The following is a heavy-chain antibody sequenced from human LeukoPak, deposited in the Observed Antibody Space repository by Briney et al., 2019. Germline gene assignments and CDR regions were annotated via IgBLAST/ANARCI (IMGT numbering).Heavy chain of an antibody. CDR3: ARGVSSYDILTGYQFDY. D-gene: IGHD3-9*01. CDR1: GGSLSGYY. Sequence: SETLSLTCAVYGGSLSGYYWSWIRQPPGKGLEWIGEINHSGSTNYNPSLKSRVTISVDTSKNQFSLKLSSVTAADTAVYYCARGVSSYDILTGYQFDYWGQGTLVTVSS. V-gene: IGHV4-34*01. J-gene: IGHJ4*02. CDR2: INHSGST.